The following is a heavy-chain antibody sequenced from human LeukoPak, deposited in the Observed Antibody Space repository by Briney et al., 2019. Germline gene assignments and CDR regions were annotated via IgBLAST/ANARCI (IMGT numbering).Heavy chain of an antibody. CDR2: IYYSGYT. D-gene: IGHD3-10*01. CDR3: ARRRGDFGSGELNF. V-gene: IGHV4-59*08. CDR1: GGFISHYY. Sequence: SETLSLTCTVSGGFISHYYWDWIRQPPGKGLEWIGEIYYSGYTNYNPSLKSRVAISVDTSKNQFSLRLSSVTAADTAVYYCARRRGDFGSGELNFWGQGTMVTVSS. J-gene: IGHJ3*01.